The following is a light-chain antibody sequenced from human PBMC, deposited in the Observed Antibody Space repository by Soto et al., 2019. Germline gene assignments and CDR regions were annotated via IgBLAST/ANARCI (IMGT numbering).Light chain of an antibody. CDR1: SSNIGSNT. CDR3: AAWDDSLNGVV. CDR2: SYN. V-gene: IGLV1-44*01. J-gene: IGLJ2*01. Sequence: QSALAQPPSASGTPGERVTISCSGSSSNIGSNTVNWYQQFPGTAPKLLIYSYNQRPSGVPDRFSGSKSGTSASLAISGLQSEDEADYYCAAWDDSLNGVVFGGGTKLTVL.